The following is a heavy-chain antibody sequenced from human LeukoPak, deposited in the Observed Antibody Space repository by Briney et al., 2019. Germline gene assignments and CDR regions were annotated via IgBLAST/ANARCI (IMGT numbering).Heavy chain of an antibody. J-gene: IGHJ4*02. CDR1: GGSISSSSYY. V-gene: IGHV4-39*07. CDR2: IYYSGST. Sequence: SETLSLTCTVSGGSISSSSYYWGWIRQPPGKGLEWIGSIYYSGSTYYNPSLKSRVTISVDTSKNQFSLKLSSVTAADTAVYYCARVHLGYCSGGSCLYYFDYWGQGTLVTVSS. D-gene: IGHD2-15*01. CDR3: ARVHLGYCSGGSCLYYFDY.